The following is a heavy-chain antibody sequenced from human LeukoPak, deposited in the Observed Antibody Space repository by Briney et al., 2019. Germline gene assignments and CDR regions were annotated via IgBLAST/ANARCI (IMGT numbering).Heavy chain of an antibody. CDR3: AKDLYYYDSSGAEWFDP. Sequence: QAGGSLRLSCAASGFTFSSYAMSWVRQAPGKGLEWVSAISGSGGSTYYADSVKGRFTISRDNSKNTLYLQMNSLRAEDTAVYYCAKDLYYYDSSGAEWFDPWGQGTLVTVSS. CDR1: GFTFSSYA. J-gene: IGHJ5*02. CDR2: ISGSGGST. V-gene: IGHV3-23*01. D-gene: IGHD3-22*01.